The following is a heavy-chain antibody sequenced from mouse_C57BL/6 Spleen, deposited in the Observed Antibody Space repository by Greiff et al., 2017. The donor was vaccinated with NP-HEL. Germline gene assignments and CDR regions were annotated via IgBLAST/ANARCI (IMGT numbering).Heavy chain of an antibody. CDR1: GFSFTGYY. Sequence: VQLLQSGPGLVKPGASLKISCTASGFSFTGYYMSWVQQTPEKGLEWIGEINPSTGGTTYTPNFKAKATLTVDKSSSTAYTQIKSLTSEDAAVYYSARSIYDGYYGDYAMDYWGQGTTVTVSS. V-gene: IGHV1-42*01. CDR3: ARSIYDGYYGDYAMDY. J-gene: IGHJ4*01. D-gene: IGHD2-3*01. CDR2: INPSTGGT.